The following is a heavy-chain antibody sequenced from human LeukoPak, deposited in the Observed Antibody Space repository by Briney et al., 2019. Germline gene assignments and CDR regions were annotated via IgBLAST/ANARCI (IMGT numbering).Heavy chain of an antibody. V-gene: IGHV3-74*01. J-gene: IGHJ5*02. CDR1: GFTFRSYW. CDR3: APNWFDP. CDR2: ISNDGSTI. Sequence: GGSLRLSCAASGFTFRSYWMHWVRQAPGKGLVWVSRISNDGSTINYADTVKGRFTTSRDNVNNTLYLQMNSLRAEDTAVYYCAPNWFDPWGQGTLVTVSS.